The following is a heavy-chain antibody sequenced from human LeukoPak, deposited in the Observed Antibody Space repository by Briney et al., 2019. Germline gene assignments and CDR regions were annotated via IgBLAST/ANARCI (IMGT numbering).Heavy chain of an antibody. CDR3: AGGHHRYSSSWYLDY. Sequence: GGSLRLSCAASGFTFSTYWMSWVRQAPGKGLEWAANIKQDGSEKYYVDSVTGRFTISRDNAKNSLYLQMNSLRAEDTAVYYCAGGHHRYSSSWYLDYWGQGTLVTVSS. CDR2: IKQDGSEK. CDR1: GFTFSTYW. J-gene: IGHJ4*02. V-gene: IGHV3-7*01. D-gene: IGHD6-13*01.